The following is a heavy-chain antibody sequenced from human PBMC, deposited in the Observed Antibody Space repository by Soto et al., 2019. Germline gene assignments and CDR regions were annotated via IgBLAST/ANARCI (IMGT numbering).Heavy chain of an antibody. J-gene: IGHJ3*02. V-gene: IGHV3-23*01. CDR3: AKDLGYDSSGYPTDAFDI. D-gene: IGHD3-22*01. Sequence: GGSLRLSCAASGFTFSSYAMSWVRQAPGKGLEWVSAISGSGGSTYYADSVKGRFTISRDNSKNTLYLQMNSLRAEDTAVYYCAKDLGYDSSGYPTDAFDIWGQGTMVTVSS. CDR1: GFTFSSYA. CDR2: ISGSGGST.